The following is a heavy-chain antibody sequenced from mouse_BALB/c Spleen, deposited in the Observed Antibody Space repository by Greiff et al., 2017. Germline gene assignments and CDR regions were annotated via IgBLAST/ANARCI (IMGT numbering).Heavy chain of an antibody. V-gene: IGHV14-4*02. J-gene: IGHJ2*01. CDR2: IDPGNGDT. CDR3: NTGYYGSGDYFDY. Sequence: EVQLQESGAELVRSGASVKLSCTASGFNIKDYYMHWVKQRPEQGLEWIGWIDPGNGDTEYAPKFQGKATMTADTSSNTAYLQLSSLTSEDTAVYNCNTGYYGSGDYFDYWGQGTTLTVSS. D-gene: IGHD2-1*01. CDR1: GFNIKDYY.